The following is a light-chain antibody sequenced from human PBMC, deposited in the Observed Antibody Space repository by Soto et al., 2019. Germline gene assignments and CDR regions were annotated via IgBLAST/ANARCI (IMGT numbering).Light chain of an antibody. J-gene: IGLJ2*01. Sequence: QSALTQPASVSGSPGQSITISCTGTSSDIGDYKYVSWYQQYPGKAPKLMIYEVSNRPSGVSIRFSGSKSGNTASLTISGLQAEDEADYYCSAFTSSFTLRFGGGTKLTVL. CDR1: SSDIGDYKY. CDR3: SAFTSSFTLR. CDR2: EVS. V-gene: IGLV2-14*03.